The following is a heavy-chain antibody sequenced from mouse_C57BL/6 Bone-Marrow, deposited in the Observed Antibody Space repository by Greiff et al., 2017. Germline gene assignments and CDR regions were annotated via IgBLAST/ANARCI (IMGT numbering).Heavy chain of an antibody. CDR3: TTCYPFAY. CDR2: IDPENGDT. V-gene: IGHV14-4*01. CDR1: GFNIKDDY. J-gene: IGHJ3*01. Sequence: EVKVVESGAELVRPGASVKLSCTASGFNIKDDYMHWVKQRPEQGLEWIGWIDPENGDTEYASKFQGKATITADTSSNTAYLQLSSLTSEDTAVYYCTTCYPFAYWGQGTLVTVSA.